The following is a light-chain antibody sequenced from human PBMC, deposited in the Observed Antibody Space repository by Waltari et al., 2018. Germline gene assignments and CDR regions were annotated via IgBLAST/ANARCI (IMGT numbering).Light chain of an antibody. CDR2: AVS. V-gene: IGLV2-14*01. Sequence: QSALTQTASVSGSPGQSIPISYTGTTSTAVGYDSVSCYQHHPGKAPKLIIYAVSTRPSGVSNRFSGSKSGNTASLTISGLQAEDEADYYCSSFTNSNTWLFGGGTKLTVL. CDR3: SSFTNSNTWL. J-gene: IGLJ3*02. CDR1: TSTAVGYDS.